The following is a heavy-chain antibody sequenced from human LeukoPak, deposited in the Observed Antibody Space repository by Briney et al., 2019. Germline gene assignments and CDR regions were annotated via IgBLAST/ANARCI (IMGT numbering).Heavy chain of an antibody. D-gene: IGHD2-15*01. V-gene: IGHV3-21*01. Sequence: GGSLRLSCEASGFTFTTYSMTWVRQTPGEGLEWVSSISTRDTFINYADSVKGRFTISRDNAKNSLFLQMTSLRAEDTAMYYCARDLSLYCSGGSCYSLNYWGQGTLVTVSS. J-gene: IGHJ4*02. CDR3: ARDLSLYCSGGSCYSLNY. CDR2: ISTRDTFI. CDR1: GFTFTTYS.